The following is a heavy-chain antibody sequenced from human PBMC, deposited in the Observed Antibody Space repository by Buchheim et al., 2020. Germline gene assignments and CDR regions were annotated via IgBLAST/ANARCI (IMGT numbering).Heavy chain of an antibody. J-gene: IGHJ6*02. V-gene: IGHV3-13*04. CDR1: GFTFSSYD. CDR3: ARDPSGRGMDV. Sequence: EVQLVESGGGLVQPGGSLRLSCAASGFTFSSYDMQWIRQVTGKGLEWVSAVGMAGDTHYSASVRGRFTISRENAKNSLYLPMNNLRAGDTAVYYCARDPSGRGMDVWGQGTT. CDR2: VGMAGDT.